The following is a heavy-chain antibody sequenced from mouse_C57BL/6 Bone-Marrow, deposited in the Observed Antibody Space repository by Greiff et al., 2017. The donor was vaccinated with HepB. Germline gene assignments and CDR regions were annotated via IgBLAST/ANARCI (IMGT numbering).Heavy chain of an antibody. Sequence: EVHLVESGGGLVKPGGSLKLSCAASGFTFSSYAMSWVRQTPEKRLEWVATISDGGSYTYYPDNVKGRFTISRDNDKNNLYLQMSHLKSEDTAMYYCARPDITTVVAPFGYWGQGTTLTVSS. CDR3: ARPDITTVVAPFGY. J-gene: IGHJ2*01. V-gene: IGHV5-4*01. CDR1: GFTFSSYA. D-gene: IGHD1-1*01. CDR2: ISDGGSYT.